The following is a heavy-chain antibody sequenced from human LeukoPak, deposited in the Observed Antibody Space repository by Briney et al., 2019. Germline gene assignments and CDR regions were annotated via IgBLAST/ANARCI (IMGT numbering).Heavy chain of an antibody. CDR3: AKGHYYGSGSLDY. D-gene: IGHD3-10*01. Sequence: GGSLRLPCAASGFTFSSYGMSWVRQAPGKGLEWVSAIGGRDGSTYYADSVKGRFTISRDNSKNTLYVQMNSLRAEDTAVYYCAKGHYYGSGSLDYWGQGTLVTVSS. CDR1: GFTFSSYG. J-gene: IGHJ4*02. V-gene: IGHV3-23*01. CDR2: IGGRDGST.